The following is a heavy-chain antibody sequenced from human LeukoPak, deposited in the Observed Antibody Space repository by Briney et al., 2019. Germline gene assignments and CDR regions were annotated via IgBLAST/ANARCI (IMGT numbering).Heavy chain of an antibody. J-gene: IGHJ4*02. Sequence: GGSLRLSCAASGFTFSSYSMNWVRQAPGKGLEWVSYISSSSSTIYYADSVKGRFTISRDNAKNSLYLQMNSLRAEDTAVYYCAKGYSGYVLYWGQGTLVTVSS. CDR3: AKGYSGYVLY. CDR1: GFTFSSYS. CDR2: ISSSSSTI. V-gene: IGHV3-48*04. D-gene: IGHD5-12*01.